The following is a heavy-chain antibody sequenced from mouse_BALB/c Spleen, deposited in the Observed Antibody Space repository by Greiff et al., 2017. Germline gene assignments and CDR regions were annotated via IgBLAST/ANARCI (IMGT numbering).Heavy chain of an antibody. J-gene: IGHJ4*01. V-gene: IGHV1-80*01. D-gene: IGHD1-1*01. Sequence: VQVVESGAELVRPGSSVKISCKASGYAFSSYWMNWVKQRPGQGLEWIGQIYPGDGDTNYNGKFKGKATLTADKSSSTAYMQLSSLTSEDSAVYFCTYGGYAMDYWGQGTSVTVSS. CDR2: IYPGDGDT. CDR1: GYAFSSYW. CDR3: TYGGYAMDY.